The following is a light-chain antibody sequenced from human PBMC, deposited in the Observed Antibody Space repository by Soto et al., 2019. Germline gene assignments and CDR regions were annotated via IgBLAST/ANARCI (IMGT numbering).Light chain of an antibody. CDR1: QSLVYSDGNTY. J-gene: IGKJ4*01. Sequence: DVVMTQSPLSLPVTLGQPASSSCRSRQSLVYSDGNTYLNWFHQRPGQSPRRLIYKVSNRDSGVPDRFSGSGSGTDFTLKISRVEAEDVGVYYCMQGTDWPRLTFGGGTKVEIK. CDR3: MQGTDWPRLT. V-gene: IGKV2-30*01. CDR2: KVS.